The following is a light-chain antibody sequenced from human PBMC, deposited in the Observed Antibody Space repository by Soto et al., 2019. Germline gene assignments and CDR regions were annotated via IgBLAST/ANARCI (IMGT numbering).Light chain of an antibody. Sequence: EIVLTQSPGTLSLSPGERATLSCRASQSVSSSYLAWYQQKPGQAPRLLIYGASSRATGIPDRVSGSGSGTDFTFTISRLEPEDLAVYYCQQYGSSPRSFGQGTKVEIK. V-gene: IGKV3-20*01. J-gene: IGKJ1*01. CDR1: QSVSSSY. CDR3: QQYGSSPRS. CDR2: GAS.